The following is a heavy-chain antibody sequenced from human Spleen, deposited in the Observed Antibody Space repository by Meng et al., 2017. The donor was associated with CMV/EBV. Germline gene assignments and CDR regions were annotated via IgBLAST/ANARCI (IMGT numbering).Heavy chain of an antibody. CDR2: ISYDGSNK. V-gene: IGHV3-30*04. CDR1: GPTFSSYA. Sequence: CAASGPTFSSYAMHWVRQAPGKGLEWVAVISYDGSNKYNADSVKGRFTISRDNSKNTLYLQMNSLRAEDTAVYYCARVPGGLDYFDYWGQGTLVTVSS. CDR3: ARVPGGLDYFDY. J-gene: IGHJ4*02. D-gene: IGHD3-10*01.